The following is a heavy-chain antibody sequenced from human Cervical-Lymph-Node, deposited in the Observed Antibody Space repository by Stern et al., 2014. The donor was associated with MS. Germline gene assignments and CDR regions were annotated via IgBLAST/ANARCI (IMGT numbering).Heavy chain of an antibody. Sequence: QVQLQESGPGLVKPSETLSLTCTVSGYSISSGYYWGWIRQPPGKGLEWIGSIYHSGGTSYNPSLKSRVTISEDTSKNQFSLKLSSVTAADTAVYYCARWPYYYDSSGYYGLYYFDYWGQGTLVTVSS. D-gene: IGHD3-22*01. CDR3: ARWPYYYDSSGYYGLYYFDY. V-gene: IGHV4-38-2*02. CDR2: IYHSGGT. CDR1: GYSISSGYY. J-gene: IGHJ4*02.